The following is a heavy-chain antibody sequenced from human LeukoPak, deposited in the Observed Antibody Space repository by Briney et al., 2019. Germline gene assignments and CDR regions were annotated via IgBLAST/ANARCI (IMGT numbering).Heavy chain of an antibody. V-gene: IGHV4-34*01. J-gene: IGHJ5*02. CDR1: GGSFSGYY. Sequence: SETLSLTCAVYGGSFSGYYWSWIRQPPGKGLEWIGEINHSGSTNYNPSLKSRVTISVDTSKNQFSLKVSSVTAADPGVYYCAGRIKIQLLINRPRPWGWFVPWGQGTLVTVSS. CDR2: INHSGST. CDR3: AGRIKIQLLINRPRPWGWFVP. D-gene: IGHD2-2*01.